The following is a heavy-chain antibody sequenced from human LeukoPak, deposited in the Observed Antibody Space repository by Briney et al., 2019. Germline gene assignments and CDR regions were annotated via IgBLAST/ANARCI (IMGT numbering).Heavy chain of an antibody. CDR3: ARDYADYVGSFFFDY. D-gene: IGHD4-17*01. J-gene: IGHJ4*02. CDR2: ISGGGETT. Sequence: GGSLRLSCAASGFTFNNYAMNWVRQARGKGREGGSSISGGGETTYYADSAKGRFTISRDNSQNTLYLQMKSLRAEDTAVYYCARDYADYVGSFFFDYWGQGTLVTVSS. V-gene: IGHV3-23*01. CDR1: GFTFNNYA.